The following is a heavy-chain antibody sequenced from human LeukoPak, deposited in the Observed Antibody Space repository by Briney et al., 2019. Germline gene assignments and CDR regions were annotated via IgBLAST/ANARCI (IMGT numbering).Heavy chain of an antibody. CDR2: ISGSGGST. V-gene: IGHV3-23*01. Sequence: GGSLRLSCAASGFTFSSYAMSWVRQAPGKGLEWVSTISGSGGSTYYADSVKGRFTISRDNSKNTLYLQMNSLRAEDTAVYYCAKLQGHSSGWYNYWGQGTLVTVSS. CDR3: AKLQGHSSGWYNY. D-gene: IGHD6-19*01. CDR1: GFTFSSYA. J-gene: IGHJ4*02.